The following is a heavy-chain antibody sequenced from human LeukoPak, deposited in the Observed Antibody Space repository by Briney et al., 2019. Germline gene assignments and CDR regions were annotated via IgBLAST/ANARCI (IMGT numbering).Heavy chain of an antibody. V-gene: IGHV1-3*01. J-gene: IGHJ6*02. CDR1: GYTFTNYA. CDR3: ARVSPNYGMDV. Sequence: ASVKVSCKASGYTFTNYAIHWVRQAPGQRLEWMGWINAGNGNTEYSQNLQDRVTITRDTSATTAYMELSSLRSEDTAVYYCARVSPNYGMDVWGQGTTVTVSS. CDR2: INAGNGNT.